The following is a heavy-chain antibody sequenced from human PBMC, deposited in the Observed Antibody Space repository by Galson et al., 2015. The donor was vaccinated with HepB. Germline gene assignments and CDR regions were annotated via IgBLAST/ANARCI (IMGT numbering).Heavy chain of an antibody. CDR1: GYTFTGYY. D-gene: IGHD1-26*01. V-gene: IGHV1-2*05. Sequence: SVKVSCKASGYTFTGYYIHWVRQAPGQGLEWMGRINPNTGGTKYAQKFQSRVTMTRDTSINTAYMELSRLRFDDTVVYYCARDSGSYPNHFDYWGQGTLVIVSS. CDR3: ARDSGSYPNHFDY. J-gene: IGHJ4*02. CDR2: INPNTGGT.